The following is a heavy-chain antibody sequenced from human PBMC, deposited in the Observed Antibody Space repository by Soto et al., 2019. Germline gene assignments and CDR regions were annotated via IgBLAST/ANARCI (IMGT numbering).Heavy chain of an antibody. V-gene: IGHV3-48*02. CDR1: GFKFSIYS. D-gene: IGHD6-19*01. J-gene: IGHJ4*02. CDR3: ARSVEGHFDY. Sequence: EVQLVESGGGLVQPGGSLRLSCAASGFKFSIYSMNWVRQAPGKGLEWSAYITSDTKTIKYEDSVKGRFTISRDNAKNSVYLQMNSLSDEDTAVYYCARSVEGHFDYWGQGTVVTVAS. CDR2: ITSDTKTI.